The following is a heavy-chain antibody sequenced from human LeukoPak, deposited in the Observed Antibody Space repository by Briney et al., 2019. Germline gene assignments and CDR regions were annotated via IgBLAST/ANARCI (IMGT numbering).Heavy chain of an antibody. CDR2: IYPGDSDT. V-gene: IGHV5-51*01. Sequence: GESLKISCKGSGYRFTNYWIGWVRQTPGKGLEWMGFIYPGDSDTRYSPSFQGQVTISADKSISTAYLQWSSLKASDSAMYYCARESGSYYGYFDYWGQGTLVTVSS. CDR1: GYRFTNYW. CDR3: ARESGSYYGYFDY. J-gene: IGHJ4*02. D-gene: IGHD1-26*01.